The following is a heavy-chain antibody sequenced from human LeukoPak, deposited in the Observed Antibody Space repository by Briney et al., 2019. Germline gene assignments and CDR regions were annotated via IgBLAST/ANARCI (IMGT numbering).Heavy chain of an antibody. CDR3: ARVSPLVGVSYFDY. CDR1: GFTFSSYW. CDR2: IKQDGSEK. J-gene: IGHJ4*02. Sequence: GGSLRLSCPASGFTFSSYWMSWVRQAPGKGLEWVANIKQDGSEKYYVDSVKGRFTISRDNAKNSLYLQMNSLRAEDTAVYYCARVSPLVGVSYFDYWGQGTLVTVSS. D-gene: IGHD2-8*02. V-gene: IGHV3-7*01.